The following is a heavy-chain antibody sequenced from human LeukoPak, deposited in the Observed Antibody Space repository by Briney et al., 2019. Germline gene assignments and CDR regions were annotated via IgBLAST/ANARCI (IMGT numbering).Heavy chain of an antibody. V-gene: IGHV3-21*01. CDR2: ISSSSYI. J-gene: IGHJ6*02. CDR1: GFTFSSYC. CDR3: ASFRVEPYGMDV. Sequence: PGGSLRLSCAASGFTFSSYCINWVRQAPGKGLEWVSSISSSSYIYYADSVKGRFTISRDNAKNSLYLQMNSLRAEDTAVYYCASFRVEPYGMDVWGQGTTVTVSS.